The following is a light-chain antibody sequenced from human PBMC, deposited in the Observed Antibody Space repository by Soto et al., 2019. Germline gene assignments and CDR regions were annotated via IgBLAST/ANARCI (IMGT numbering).Light chain of an antibody. Sequence: DIVMTQSPDSLAVSLGERATINCKSSQSVLYNSNNKNYLAWYQQEPGQPPKLLIYWASTQESGVPDRFSGSGSGTDFPLTISNLQAEDVADYYYQKYYSIPLTFGGWTKVEIK. CDR3: QKYYSIPLT. V-gene: IGKV4-1*01. J-gene: IGKJ4*01. CDR2: WAS. CDR1: QSVLYNSNNKNY.